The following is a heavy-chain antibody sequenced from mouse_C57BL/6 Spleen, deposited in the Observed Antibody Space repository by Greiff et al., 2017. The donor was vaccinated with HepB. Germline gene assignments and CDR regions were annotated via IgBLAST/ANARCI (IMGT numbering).Heavy chain of an antibody. CDR1: GFTFSSYG. J-gene: IGHJ4*01. CDR2: ISSGGSYT. CDR3: ARHPRWLLFYAMDY. V-gene: IGHV5-6*02. Sequence: EVMLVESGGDLVKPGGSLKLSCAASGFTFSSYGMSWVRQTPDKRLEWVATISSGGSYTYYPDSVKGRFTISRDNAKNTLYLQMSSLKSEDTAMYYCARHPRWLLFYAMDYWGQGTSVTVSS. D-gene: IGHD2-3*01.